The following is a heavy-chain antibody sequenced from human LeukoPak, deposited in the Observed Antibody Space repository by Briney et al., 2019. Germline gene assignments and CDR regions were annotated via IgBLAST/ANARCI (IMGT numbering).Heavy chain of an antibody. D-gene: IGHD3-9*01. J-gene: IGHJ4*02. CDR2: INPNSGAT. V-gene: IGHV1-2*02. CDR1: GYTFTGYY. CDR3: ARGLSETGISD. Sequence: ASVKVSCKASGYTFTGYYLHWVRQAPGQGLEWMGWINPNSGATDYAQNFQGRVTMATDTSITTAYMELSSLRSDDTAVYYCARGLSETGISDWGQGTLVTVSS.